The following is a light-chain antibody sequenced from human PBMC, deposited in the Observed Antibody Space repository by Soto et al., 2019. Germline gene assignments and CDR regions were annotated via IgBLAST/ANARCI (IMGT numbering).Light chain of an antibody. J-gene: IGLJ3*02. CDR2: LNSDGSH. Sequence: QSVLTQSPSASASLGASVKLTCTLSSGHSSYAIAWYQQQPEKGPRYLMKLNSDGSHTKGDGIPDRFSGSSSGAERYLTISRLPSEDEADYYCKTWGPGYWVFGGGTKVTVL. CDR1: SGHSSYA. V-gene: IGLV4-69*01. CDR3: KTWGPGYWV.